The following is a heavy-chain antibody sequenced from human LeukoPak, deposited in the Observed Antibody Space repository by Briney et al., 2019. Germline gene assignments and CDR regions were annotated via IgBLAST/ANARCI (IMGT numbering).Heavy chain of an antibody. Sequence: GGSLRLSCAASGFTFSSYGMHWVRQAPGKGLEWVAVIWYDGSNKYYADSVKGRFTTSRDNSKNTLYLQMNSLRAEDTAVYYCAKLGHTKSDVWGKGTTVTVSS. CDR1: GFTFSSYG. V-gene: IGHV3-33*06. D-gene: IGHD1-1*01. CDR2: IWYDGSNK. CDR3: AKLGHTKSDV. J-gene: IGHJ6*04.